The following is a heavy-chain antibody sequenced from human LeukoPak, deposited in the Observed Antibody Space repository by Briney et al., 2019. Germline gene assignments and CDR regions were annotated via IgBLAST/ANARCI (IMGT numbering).Heavy chain of an antibody. J-gene: IGHJ4*02. Sequence: GGARRLSCAASGFTFRSYEMNRVRQALGKGPEWVSYISSSGRIIYYADSVKGGLNISRDNAKNSLYLQMNSLRAEDTAVYYCASIAATGNGYWGQGTLVTVCS. CDR3: ASIAATGNGY. CDR2: ISSSGRII. CDR1: GFTFRSYE. V-gene: IGHV3-48*03. D-gene: IGHD6-13*01.